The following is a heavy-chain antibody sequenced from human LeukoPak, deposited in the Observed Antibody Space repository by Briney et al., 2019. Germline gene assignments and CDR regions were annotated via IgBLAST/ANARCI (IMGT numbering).Heavy chain of an antibody. Sequence: SQTLSLTCVISGDTVSSNSTAWNWIRQSPSRGLEWLGRTYYRSKWYNDYAVSVKSRITINPDTSKNQFSLQLNSVTPEDTAVYYCARWPYCSGGSCYSSAFDIWGQGTMVTVSS. V-gene: IGHV6-1*01. J-gene: IGHJ3*02. CDR3: ARWPYCSGGSCYSSAFDI. D-gene: IGHD2-15*01. CDR1: GDTVSSNSTA. CDR2: TYYRSKWYN.